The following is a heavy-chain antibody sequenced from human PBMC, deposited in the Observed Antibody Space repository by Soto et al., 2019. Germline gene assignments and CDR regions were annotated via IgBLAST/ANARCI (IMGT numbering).Heavy chain of an antibody. CDR3: ASVRGGYYYAMDV. CDR2: IYYTGST. V-gene: IGHV4-59*02. J-gene: IGHJ6*02. D-gene: IGHD3-10*02. CDR1: GDSVSDYY. Sequence: PSETLSLTCTVSGDSVSDYYWSWIRQTPGKGLEWIGYIYYTGSTNYNPSLKSRVTISVDKSKNQFSLKLSSVTAADTAVYYCASVRGGYYYAMDVWGQGTTVTVSS.